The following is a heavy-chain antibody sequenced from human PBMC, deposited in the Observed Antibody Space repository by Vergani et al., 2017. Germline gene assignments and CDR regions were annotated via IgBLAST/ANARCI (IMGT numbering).Heavy chain of an antibody. D-gene: IGHD2-8*01. CDR1: GGSFSGYY. CDR2: INHSGST. J-gene: IGHJ6*03. Sequence: QVQLQQWGAGLLKPSETLSLTCAVYGGSFSGYYWSWIRQPPGKGLEWIGEINHSGSTNYNPSLKSRVTISVDTSKNQFSLKLSSVTAADTAVYYCARGVMVNEGRVYYYYYYYMDVWGKGTTVTVSS. CDR3: ARGVMVNEGRVYYYYYYYMDV. V-gene: IGHV4-34*01.